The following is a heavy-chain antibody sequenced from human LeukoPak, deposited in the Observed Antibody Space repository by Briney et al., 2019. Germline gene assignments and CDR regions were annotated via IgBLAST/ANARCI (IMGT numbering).Heavy chain of an antibody. V-gene: IGHV3-30*02. J-gene: IGHJ4*02. CDR3: AKGGERGTFYFDY. CDR1: GFSFSSYG. D-gene: IGHD1-1*01. CDR2: IRSDGTNR. Sequence: GGSLRLSCTGSGFSFSSYGMHWVRQAPGKGLEWVAFIRSDGTNRYYADSVKGRFTISRDISKNTLYLQMNSLRVEDTAVYYCAKGGERGTFYFDYWGQGTLVTVSS.